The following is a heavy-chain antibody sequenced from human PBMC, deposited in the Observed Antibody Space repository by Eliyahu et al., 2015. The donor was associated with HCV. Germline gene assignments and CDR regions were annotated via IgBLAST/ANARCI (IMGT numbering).Heavy chain of an antibody. CDR1: GFTFSSHG. J-gene: IGHJ5*02. Sequence: QVQLVESGGGVVQPGRSLRLSCVASGFTFSSHGMHWVRQAPGKGVGGVAVIWYDASNKYYTDSVKGRFTISRDNSRNTVWLQMNSLRVEDTAVYYCARWDDKKRFDPWGQGTLVTVSS. D-gene: IGHD1-1*01. CDR3: ARWDDKKRFDP. CDR2: IWYDASNK. V-gene: IGHV3-33*01.